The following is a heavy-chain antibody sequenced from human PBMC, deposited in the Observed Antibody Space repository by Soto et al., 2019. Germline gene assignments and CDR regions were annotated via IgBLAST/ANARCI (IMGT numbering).Heavy chain of an antibody. D-gene: IGHD4-17*01. CDR2: IYDGGST. CDR1: GFTVNTNY. CDR3: ARGDGDYGRRLDP. Sequence: EVQLVESGGGLVQPGGSLRLSCAASGFTVNTNYVSWVRQGPGKGLEWVSIIYDGGSTYYADSVKGRFTISRDNSKNTLCLQMNSLRAEDTAVYYCARGDGDYGRRLDPWGQGTLVTLSS. V-gene: IGHV3-66*01. J-gene: IGHJ5*02.